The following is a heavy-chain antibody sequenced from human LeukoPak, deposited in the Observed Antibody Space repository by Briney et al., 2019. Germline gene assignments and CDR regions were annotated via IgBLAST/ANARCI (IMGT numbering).Heavy chain of an antibody. J-gene: IGHJ4*02. CDR1: RFSPPRFA. D-gene: IGHD5/OR15-5a*01. V-gene: IGHV3-23*01. CDR2: ITGSGGNT. Sequence: GGSLRLSYVASRFSPPRFAKGSARQAPGKGQEWVSGITGSGGNTYYADFVMGRFTISRDNSKNTLYLQMSSLRAEDTAIYYIEKYHSGEWRYSVYWGQGSLVTVSS. CDR3: EKYHSGEWRYSVY.